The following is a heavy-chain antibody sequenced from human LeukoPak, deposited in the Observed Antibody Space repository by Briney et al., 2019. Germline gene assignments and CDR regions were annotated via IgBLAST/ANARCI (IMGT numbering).Heavy chain of an antibody. V-gene: IGHV4-34*01. J-gene: IGHJ4*02. Sequence: SSETLSLTCAVYGGSFSGYYWSWIRQPPGKGLEWIGEINHSGSTNYNPSLKSRVTISVDTSKNQFSLKLSSVTAADTAVYYCARHARKRLTSNWDFWGQGTLVTVSS. CDR3: ARHARKRLTSNWDF. CDR2: INHSGST. CDR1: GGSFSGYY. D-gene: IGHD2-2*01.